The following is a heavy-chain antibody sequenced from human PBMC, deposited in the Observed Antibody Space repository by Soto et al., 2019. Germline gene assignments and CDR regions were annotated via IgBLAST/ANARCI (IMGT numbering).Heavy chain of an antibody. CDR1: GFSFSNYG. D-gene: IGHD3-3*01. Sequence: EVQLLESGGGLVQPGGSLRLSCATSGFSFSNYGMNWVRQAPGKGLEWVSGITKTGRSTFIADSVRGRFTISRDNLKNFMYLQMNSLRVDDTALYYCTKDAEAYDFAFDKWGQGTMVTVTS. V-gene: IGHV3-23*01. CDR3: TKDAEAYDFAFDK. J-gene: IGHJ3*02. CDR2: ITKTGRST.